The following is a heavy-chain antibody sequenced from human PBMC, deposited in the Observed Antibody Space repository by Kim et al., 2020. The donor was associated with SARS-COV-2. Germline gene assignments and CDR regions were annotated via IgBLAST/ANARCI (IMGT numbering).Heavy chain of an antibody. J-gene: IGHJ6*02. CDR1: GYTFTSYA. D-gene: IGHD3-10*01. CDR2: INAGNGNT. Sequence: ASVKVSCKASGYTFTSYAMHWVRQAPGQRLEWMGWINAGNGNTKYSQKFQGRVTITRDTSASTAYMELSSLRSEDTAVYYCARESYGSGSFDGMDVWGQGTTVTVSS. V-gene: IGHV1-3*01. CDR3: ARESYGSGSFDGMDV.